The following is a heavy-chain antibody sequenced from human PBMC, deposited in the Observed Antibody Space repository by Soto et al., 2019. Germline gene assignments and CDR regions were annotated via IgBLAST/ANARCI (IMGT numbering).Heavy chain of an antibody. J-gene: IGHJ4*02. CDR2: IIPILGIA. V-gene: IGHV1-69*02. D-gene: IGHD1-26*01. CDR3: ARAGWELSPFDY. Sequence: QVQLVQSGAEVKKPGSSVKVSCKASGGTFSSYTISWVRQAPGQGLEWMGRIIPILGIANYAQKFQGRVTITADKSTSTAYMELSSLRSEDTAVYYCARAGWELSPFDYWGQGTLVTVSS. CDR1: GGTFSSYT.